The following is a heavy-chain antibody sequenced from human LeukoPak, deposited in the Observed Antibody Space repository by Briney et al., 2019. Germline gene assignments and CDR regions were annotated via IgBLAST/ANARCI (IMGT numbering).Heavy chain of an antibody. CDR1: GYSISSGYY. CDR2: MYHSGST. D-gene: IGHD5-12*01. J-gene: IGHJ5*02. V-gene: IGHV4-38-2*02. CDR3: ARWVGGYDQNYFDP. Sequence: SETLSLTCTVSGYSISSGYYWGWIRQPPGKGLEWIGSMYHSGSTYRNPSLRSRVAISVDTSKNQFSLNLGSVTAADMAVYYCARWVGGYDQNYFDPWGQGTLVTVSS.